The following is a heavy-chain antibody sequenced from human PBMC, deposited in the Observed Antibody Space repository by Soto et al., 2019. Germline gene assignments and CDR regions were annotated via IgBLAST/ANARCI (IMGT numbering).Heavy chain of an antibody. CDR2: INPSGGST. CDR1: GYTFTSYY. J-gene: IGHJ4*02. V-gene: IGHV1-46*01. CDR3: ARDRYLTYYYDSSGYYYFDY. Sequence: ASVKVSCKASGYTFTSYYMHWVRPAPGQGLEWMGIINPSGGSTSYAQKFQGRVTMTRDTSTSTVYMELSSLRSEDTAVYYCARDRYLTYYYDSSGYYYFDYWGQGTLVTVSS. D-gene: IGHD3-22*01.